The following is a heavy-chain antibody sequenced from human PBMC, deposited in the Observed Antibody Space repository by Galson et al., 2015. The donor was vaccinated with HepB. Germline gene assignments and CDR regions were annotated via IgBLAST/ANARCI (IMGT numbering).Heavy chain of an antibody. Sequence: SVKVSYKASGYTFTSYGISWVRQAPGQGLEWMGWISAYNGNANYAQKVQGRVTMTTDTSTSTAYMELRSLRSDDTAVYYCATKPRFGDDRFEFQHWGQGTLVTVSS. CDR2: ISAYNGNA. J-gene: IGHJ1*01. D-gene: IGHD4-17*01. CDR3: ATKPRFGDDRFEFQH. V-gene: IGHV1-18*04. CDR1: GYTFTSYG.